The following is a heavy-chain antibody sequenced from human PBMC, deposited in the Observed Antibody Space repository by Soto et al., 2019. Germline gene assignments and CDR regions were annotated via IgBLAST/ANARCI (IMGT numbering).Heavy chain of an antibody. V-gene: IGHV4-59*01. J-gene: IGHJ6*02. CDR2: IYCSGST. Sequence: PSETLSLTCTVSGGSISSYYWSWIRQPPGKGLEWIGYIYCSGSTNYNPSLKSRVTISVDTSKNQFSLKLSSVTAADTAVYYCARSPITYDFWSGYPPDYYYYGMDVWGQGTTVTVSS. CDR3: ARSPITYDFWSGYPPDYYYYGMDV. D-gene: IGHD3-3*01. CDR1: GGSISSYY.